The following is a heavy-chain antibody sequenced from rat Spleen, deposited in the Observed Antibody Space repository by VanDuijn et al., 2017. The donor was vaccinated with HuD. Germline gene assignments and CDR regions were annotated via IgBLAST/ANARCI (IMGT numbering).Heavy chain of an antibody. D-gene: IGHD4-6*01. CDR3: ARHWGY. CDR1: GFTFSDYG. Sequence: EVQLVESGGGLVQPGRSLKLSCAASGFTFSDYGMAWVRQGPTKGLEWVATISYGDRSGHSSTYYRDSVKGRFTISRDNAKSTLYLQMDSLRYEDTATYYCARHWGYWGQGVTVTVSS. CDR2: ISYGDRSGHSST. J-gene: IGHJ2*01. V-gene: IGHV5-29*01.